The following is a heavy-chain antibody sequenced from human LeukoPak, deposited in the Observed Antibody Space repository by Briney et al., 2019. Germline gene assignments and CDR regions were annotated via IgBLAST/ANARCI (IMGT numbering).Heavy chain of an antibody. CDR2: ISSSGSTI. J-gene: IGHJ6*02. Sequence: GGSLRLSCAASGFTFSSYEMNWVRQAPGKGLEWVSYISSSGSTIYYADSVKGRFTISRDNAKNSLYLQMNSLRAEDTAVYFCARGPSPPHYDYVWGSYRPTYYYYYGMDVWGQGTTVTVSS. CDR1: GFTFSSYE. V-gene: IGHV3-48*03. D-gene: IGHD3-16*02. CDR3: ARGPSPPHYDYVWGSYRPTYYYYYGMDV.